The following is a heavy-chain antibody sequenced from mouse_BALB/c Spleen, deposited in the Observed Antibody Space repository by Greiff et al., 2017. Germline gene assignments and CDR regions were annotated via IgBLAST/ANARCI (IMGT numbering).Heavy chain of an antibody. Sequence: DVKLVESGGGLVKPGGSLKLSCAASGFTFSSYAMSWVRQTPEKRLEWVATISSGGSYTYYPDSVKGRFTISRDNAKNTLYLQMSSLRSEDTAMYYCERRSLYGSSSLGYFDVWGAGTTVTVSS. D-gene: IGHD1-1*01. CDR1: GFTFSSYA. J-gene: IGHJ1*01. CDR2: ISSGGSYT. CDR3: ERRSLYGSSSLGYFDV. V-gene: IGHV5-9-3*01.